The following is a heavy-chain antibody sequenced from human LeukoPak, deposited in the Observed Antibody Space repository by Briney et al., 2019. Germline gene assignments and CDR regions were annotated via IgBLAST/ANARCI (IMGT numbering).Heavy chain of an antibody. CDR1: GYTFTNYG. CDR2: ISAYNGNT. D-gene: IGHD6-19*01. Sequence: GASVKVSCKASGYTFTNYGISWVRQAPGQGLEWMGWISAYNGNTNYAQKFRGRVAMTTDTSTTTAYMEVKSLRSDDTAVFYCARDGGYSSGSSDYWGQGTLVTVSS. V-gene: IGHV1-18*04. CDR3: ARDGGYSSGSSDY. J-gene: IGHJ4*02.